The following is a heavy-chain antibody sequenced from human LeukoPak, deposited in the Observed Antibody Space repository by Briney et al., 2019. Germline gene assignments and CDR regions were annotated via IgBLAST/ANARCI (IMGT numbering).Heavy chain of an antibody. D-gene: IGHD6-19*01. CDR3: ARHPDPYSSVDY. CDR1: GYSISSGYY. Sequence: SETLSLTCAVSGYSISSGYYWGWIRQPPGKGLERIGSIYHSGSTYYNPSLKSRVTISVDTSKNQFSLKLSSVTAADTAVYYCARHPDPYSSVDYWGQGTLVTVSS. CDR2: IYHSGST. J-gene: IGHJ4*02. V-gene: IGHV4-38-2*01.